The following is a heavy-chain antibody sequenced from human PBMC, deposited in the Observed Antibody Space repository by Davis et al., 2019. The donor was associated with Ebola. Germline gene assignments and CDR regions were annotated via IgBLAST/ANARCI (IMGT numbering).Heavy chain of an antibody. V-gene: IGHV1-69*06. D-gene: IGHD6-13*01. CDR2: IIPIVGTA. CDR1: GGTFSSYA. J-gene: IGHJ3*02. Sequence: AASVKVSCKASGGTFSSYAISWVRQAPGQGLEWMGGIIPIVGTANYAQKFQGRVTITADKSTSTAYMELSSLRSEDTAVYYCAREMRGRIADDDAFDIWGQGTMVTVSS. CDR3: AREMRGRIADDDAFDI.